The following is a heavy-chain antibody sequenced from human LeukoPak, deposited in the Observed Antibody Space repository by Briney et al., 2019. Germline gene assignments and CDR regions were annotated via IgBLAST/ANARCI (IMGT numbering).Heavy chain of an antibody. CDR1: GITLSNYG. CDR2: ISGNGART. CDR3: AKRGVVIRVILVGFHKEAYYFDS. J-gene: IGHJ4*02. Sequence: GGCLRLSCAVSGITLSNYGMSWVRQARGKGLEWVEGISGNGARTNYANSLKGRFTISRDNPQNTLYLHMNSLGAEDTAVYFWAKRGVVIRVILVGFHKEAYYFDSWGQGALVTVSS. V-gene: IGHV3-23*01. D-gene: IGHD3-22*01.